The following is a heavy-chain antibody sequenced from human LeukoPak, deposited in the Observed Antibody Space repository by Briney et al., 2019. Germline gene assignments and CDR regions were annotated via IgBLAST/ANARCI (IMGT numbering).Heavy chain of an antibody. Sequence: SETLSLTCAVSGYSISSGYFWGWIRRSPGKGLEWIGSIYHSGSTYYNPSLKSRVTISVDTSKNQFSLKLSSVTAADTAVYYCTGKYYYDSSGYYYVDYWGQGTLVTVSS. V-gene: IGHV4-38-2*01. J-gene: IGHJ4*02. CDR3: TGKYYYDSSGYYYVDY. CDR1: GYSISSGYF. D-gene: IGHD3-22*01. CDR2: IYHSGST.